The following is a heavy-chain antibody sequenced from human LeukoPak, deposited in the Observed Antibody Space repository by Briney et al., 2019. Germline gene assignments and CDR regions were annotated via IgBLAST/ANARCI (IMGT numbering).Heavy chain of an antibody. CDR1: GGSFSGYY. Sequence: SETLSLTCAVYGGSFSGYYWSWIRQPPGKGLEWIGEINHSGSTNYNPSLKSRVTISVDTSKNQFSLKLSSVTAADTAVYYCPRGVPAPDYWGQGTLVTVSS. V-gene: IGHV4-34*01. CDR3: PRGVPAPDY. CDR2: INHSGST. J-gene: IGHJ4*02. D-gene: IGHD4/OR15-4a*01.